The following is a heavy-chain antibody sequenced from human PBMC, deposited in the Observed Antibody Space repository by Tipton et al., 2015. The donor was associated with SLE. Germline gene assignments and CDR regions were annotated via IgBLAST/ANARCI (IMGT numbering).Heavy chain of an antibody. CDR2: INHSGST. Sequence: TLSLTCTVSGVSISTSTSYWGYWAWFRQPPGKGLEWIGEINHSGSTNYNPSLKSRVTISVDTSKNQFSLKLSSVTAADTAVYYCARGLAMVRGDSMDYWGQGTLVTVSS. CDR3: ARGLAMVRGDSMDY. D-gene: IGHD3-10*01. V-gene: IGHV4-39*01. CDR1: GVSISTSTSY. J-gene: IGHJ4*02.